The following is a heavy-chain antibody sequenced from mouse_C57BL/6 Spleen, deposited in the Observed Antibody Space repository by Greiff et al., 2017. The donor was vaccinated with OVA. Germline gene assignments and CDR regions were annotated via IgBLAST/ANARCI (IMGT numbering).Heavy chain of an antibody. Sequence: VQLQQSGAELVKPGASVKLSCKASGYTFTSYWMHWVKQRPGQGLEWIGMIHPNSGSTNYNEKFKSKATLTVDKSSSTAYMQLSSLTSEDSAVYYCARSSGSYYFDYWGQGTTLTVSS. D-gene: IGHD6-1*01. CDR3: ARSSGSYYFDY. CDR2: IHPNSGST. J-gene: IGHJ2*01. V-gene: IGHV1-64*01. CDR1: GYTFTSYW.